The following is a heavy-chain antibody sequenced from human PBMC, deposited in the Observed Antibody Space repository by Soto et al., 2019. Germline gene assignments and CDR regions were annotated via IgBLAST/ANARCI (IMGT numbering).Heavy chain of an antibody. J-gene: IGHJ3*02. V-gene: IGHV4-30-2*01. CDR3: ARCDYGGRGGAFDI. Sequence: QLQLQESGSGLVKPSQTLSLTCAVSGGSISSGGYSWSWIRQPPGKGLEWIGYIYHSGSTYYNPSLKSRVTISVDRSKNQFSLTLSSVTAADTAVYYCARCDYGGRGGAFDIWGQGTMVTVSS. CDR1: GGSISSGGYS. D-gene: IGHD4-17*01. CDR2: IYHSGST.